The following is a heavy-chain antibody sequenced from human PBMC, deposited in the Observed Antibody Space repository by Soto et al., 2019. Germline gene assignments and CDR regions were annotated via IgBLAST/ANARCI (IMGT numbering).Heavy chain of an antibody. J-gene: IGHJ4*01. CDR3: ARAGRKSRLITMVRGVMTYFDY. CDR2: ISAYNGNT. CDR1: GYTFTSYG. Sequence: ASVKVSCKASGYTFTSYGISWVRQAPGQGLEWMGWISAYNGNTNYAQKLQGRVTMTTDTSTSTAYMELRSLRSDDTAVYYCARAGRKSRLITMVRGVMTYFDYWGHGPLATFSS. D-gene: IGHD3-10*01. V-gene: IGHV1-18*04.